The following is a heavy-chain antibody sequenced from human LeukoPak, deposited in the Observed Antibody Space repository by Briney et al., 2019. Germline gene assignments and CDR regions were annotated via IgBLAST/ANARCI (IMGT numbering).Heavy chain of an antibody. CDR3: AKHLRGSYSFDY. D-gene: IGHD3-10*01. J-gene: IGHJ4*02. V-gene: IGHV3-30*18. Sequence: PGGSLRLSCAASGFTFSGYGMHWVRQTPGKGLEWVAVISYDERKKYYGDSVKGRFTISRDNSKNTLYLQMNSLRAEDTAVYYCAKHLRGSYSFDYWGQGTLVTVSS. CDR2: ISYDERKK. CDR1: GFTFSGYG.